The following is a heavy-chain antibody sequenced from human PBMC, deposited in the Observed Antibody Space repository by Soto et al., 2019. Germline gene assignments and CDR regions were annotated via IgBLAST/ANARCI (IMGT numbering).Heavy chain of an antibody. D-gene: IGHD2-21*01. Sequence: EVQLVESGGGLVQPGGSLRLSCAASGFTFSSYAMHWVRQAPGKGLEYVSAITSNGGNTDYASSVKGRFTISRDNSKNTLYLPMGSLRAEDMAAYYCARRIPFGYGMDVWGQGTTVTVSS. J-gene: IGHJ6*02. CDR3: ARRIPFGYGMDV. V-gene: IGHV3-64*01. CDR2: ITSNGGNT. CDR1: GFTFSSYA.